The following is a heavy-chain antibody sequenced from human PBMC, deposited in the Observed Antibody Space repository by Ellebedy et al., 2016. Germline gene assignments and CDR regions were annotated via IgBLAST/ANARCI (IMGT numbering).Heavy chain of an antibody. CDR2: VFYGGST. D-gene: IGHD3-22*01. CDR3: ARDVSLYSSSPSFDF. CDR1: GGSVDTYY. V-gene: IGHV4-59*02. J-gene: IGHJ4*02. Sequence: SETLSLXXTVSGGSVDTYYWTWIRQSPGKGLEWIGYVFYGGSTKYNPSLRSRVTISLDTARNQFSLRLTSVAAADTAVYFCARDVSLYSSSPSFDFWGQGMLVTVSS.